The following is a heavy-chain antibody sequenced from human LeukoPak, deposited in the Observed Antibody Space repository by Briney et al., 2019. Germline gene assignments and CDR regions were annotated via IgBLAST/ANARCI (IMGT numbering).Heavy chain of an antibody. D-gene: IGHD3-3*01. J-gene: IGHJ4*02. CDR3: AKEYYDFWSGYYTKRLW. CDR2: ISGSGGST. Sequence: PGGSLRLSCAASGFTFSSYAMSWVRQAPGKGLEWVSAISGSGGSTYYADSVKGRFTISRDNSKNTLYLQMNSMRAEDTAVYYCAKEYYDFWSGYYTKRLWWGQGTLVTVSS. V-gene: IGHV3-23*01. CDR1: GFTFSSYA.